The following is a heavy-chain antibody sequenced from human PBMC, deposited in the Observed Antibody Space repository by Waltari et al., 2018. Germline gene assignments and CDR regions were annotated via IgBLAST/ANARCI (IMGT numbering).Heavy chain of an antibody. CDR2: IYQSATT. Sequence: QLQLQESGSGLVKPSQTLSLTCAVSGGSISRADYSWSWIRQPPGKGLEWIGYIYQSATTYYNPSLKSRVIISVDKSKNQFSLKVNSVTAADTTVYYCARRYCSGGSCFLGHWGQGTLVTVSS. J-gene: IGHJ4*02. CDR1: GGSISRADYS. CDR3: ARRYCSGGSCFLGH. D-gene: IGHD2-15*01. V-gene: IGHV4-30-2*01.